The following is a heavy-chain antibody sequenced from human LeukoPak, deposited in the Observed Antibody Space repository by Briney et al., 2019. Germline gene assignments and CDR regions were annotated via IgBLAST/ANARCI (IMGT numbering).Heavy chain of an antibody. D-gene: IGHD2-15*01. V-gene: IGHV3-23*01. CDR3: AKGDHCSGGSCYSGDY. J-gene: IGHJ4*02. Sequence: GGSLRLSCAASGFTFSSYVMSWVRQAPGKGLEWVSAISGSGGSTYYTDSVKGRFTISRDNSKNTLHLQMNSLRAEDTAIYYCAKGDHCSGGSCYSGDYWGQGTLVTVSS. CDR2: ISGSGGST. CDR1: GFTFSSYV.